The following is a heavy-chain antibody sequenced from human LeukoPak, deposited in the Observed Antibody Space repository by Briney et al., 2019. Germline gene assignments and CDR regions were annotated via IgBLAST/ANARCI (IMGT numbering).Heavy chain of an antibody. D-gene: IGHD3-22*01. CDR3: ARDRHYYDCSGSYYYMDV. CDR1: GFTFSSYS. CDR2: ISSSSTTI. Sequence: GGSLRLSCAASGFTFSSYSMMWVRQAPGKGLERVSYISSSSTTIHYADSVKGRFTISRDNAKNSVYLQMNSLRAEDTAVYYCARDRHYYDCSGSYYYMDVWGKGTTVTVSS. V-gene: IGHV3-48*01. J-gene: IGHJ6*03.